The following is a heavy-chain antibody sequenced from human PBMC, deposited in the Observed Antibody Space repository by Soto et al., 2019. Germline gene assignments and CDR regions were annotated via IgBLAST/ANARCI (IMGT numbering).Heavy chain of an antibody. J-gene: IGHJ4*02. CDR2: ISGTGSDT. D-gene: IGHD5-18*01. Sequence: GGSLRLSCSASGFTFSSYAMSWVRQAPGKGLEWVSAISGTGSDTFYADSVKGRLTISRDNSKNTLDLQMNSLRAEDTALYYCAREYRRGYSYGPDYWGQGTLVTVSS. CDR1: GFTFSSYA. V-gene: IGHV3-23*01. CDR3: AREYRRGYSYGPDY.